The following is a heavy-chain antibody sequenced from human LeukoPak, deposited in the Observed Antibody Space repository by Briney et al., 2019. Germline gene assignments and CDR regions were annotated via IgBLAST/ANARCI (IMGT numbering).Heavy chain of an antibody. J-gene: IGHJ4*02. CDR2: IYSRGNT. D-gene: IGHD3-16*01. CDR1: GGSFSSSS. V-gene: IGHV4-59*01. CDR3: ANLDRWGSYFDR. Sequence: SETLSLTPTASGGSFSSSSWSWIRQPPGKGLEWVGYIYSRGNTNYNPSLKSRVTISLDTSKNQFSLRLTSVTAGASVVYYCANLDRWGSYFDRWGQGALVTVSS.